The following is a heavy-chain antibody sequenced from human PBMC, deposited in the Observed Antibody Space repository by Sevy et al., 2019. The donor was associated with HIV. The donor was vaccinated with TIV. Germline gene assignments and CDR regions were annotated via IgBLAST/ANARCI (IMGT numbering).Heavy chain of an antibody. V-gene: IGHV3-23*01. CDR1: GFTFSKYS. J-gene: IGHJ4*02. CDR3: AREGCTKPHDY. Sequence: GGSLRLSCAASGFTFSKYSMSWVRQPPGKGLAWVSTLSFGCGEINYADSVKGRFTISRDNSKSSVYLQMNNLRHEDMAVYYCAREGCTKPHDYWGQGTLVTLSS. CDR2: LSFGCGEI. D-gene: IGHD2-8*01.